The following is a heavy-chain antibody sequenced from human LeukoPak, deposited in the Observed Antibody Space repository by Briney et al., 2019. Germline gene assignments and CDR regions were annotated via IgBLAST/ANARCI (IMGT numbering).Heavy chain of an antibody. Sequence: GASVKVSCKASGYTFTSYGISWVRQAPGQGLEWMGWISAYNGNTNYAQKLQGRVTMTTDTSTSTAYMELRSLRSDDTAVYYCARDSFPHDFWSGCFYWGQGTLVTVSS. D-gene: IGHD3-3*01. CDR2: ISAYNGNT. CDR1: GYTFTSYG. CDR3: ARDSFPHDFWSGCFY. J-gene: IGHJ4*02. V-gene: IGHV1-18*01.